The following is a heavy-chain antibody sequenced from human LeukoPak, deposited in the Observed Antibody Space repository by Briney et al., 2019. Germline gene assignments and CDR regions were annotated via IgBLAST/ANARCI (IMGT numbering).Heavy chain of an antibody. CDR2: ISYDGSNK. J-gene: IGHJ3*02. CDR3: ASHDYYDSSGYYPGAFDI. V-gene: IGHV3-30-3*01. CDR1: GFTFSSYA. D-gene: IGHD3-22*01. Sequence: GGSLRLSCAASGFTFSSYAMHWVRQAPGKGLEWVAVISYDGSNKYYADSVKGRFTTSRDNSKNTLYLQMNSLRAEDTAVYYCASHDYYDSSGYYPGAFDIWGQGTMVTVSS.